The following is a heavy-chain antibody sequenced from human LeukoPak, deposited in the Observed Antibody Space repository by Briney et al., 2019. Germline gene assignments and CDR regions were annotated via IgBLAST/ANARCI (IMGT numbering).Heavy chain of an antibody. CDR2: ISSSSYI. CDR3: ARSIVGATPPPDYYYYYMDV. CDR1: GFTFSSYS. Sequence: GGSLRLSCAASGFTFSSYSMNWVRQAPGKGLEWVSSISSSSYIYYADSVKGRFTISRDNAKNSLYLQMNSLRAEDTAVYYCARSIVGATPPPDYYYYYMDVWGKGTTVTVSS. V-gene: IGHV3-21*01. D-gene: IGHD1-26*01. J-gene: IGHJ6*03.